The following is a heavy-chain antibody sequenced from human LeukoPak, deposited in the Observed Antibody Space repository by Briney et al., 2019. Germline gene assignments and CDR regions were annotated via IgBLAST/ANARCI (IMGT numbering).Heavy chain of an antibody. CDR3: AREAGGNEVFDY. J-gene: IGHJ4*02. D-gene: IGHD4-23*01. CDR1: GGSISSYY. V-gene: IGHV4-4*07. CDR2: IYTSGST. Sequence: SETLSLTCTVSGGSISSYYWSWIRQPAGKGLDWIGRIYTSGSTNYNPSLKSRVTISVDKSKNQFSLKLSSVTAADTAVYYCAREAGGNEVFDYWGQGTLVTVSS.